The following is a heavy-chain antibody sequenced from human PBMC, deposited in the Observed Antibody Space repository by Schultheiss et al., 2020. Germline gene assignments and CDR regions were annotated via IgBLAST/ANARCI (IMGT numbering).Heavy chain of an antibody. D-gene: IGHD3-10*01. CDR2: IVGSGSST. J-gene: IGHJ4*02. CDR1: GFTFSSYA. Sequence: GGSLRLSCAASGFTFSSYAMSWVRQAQGKGLEWVSGIVGSGSSTFYADSVQGRFTISRDNSKNTLYLHMSSLRAEDTAVYYCAKSGGSGSYYNVVDYWGQGTLVTVSS. V-gene: IGHV3-23*01. CDR3: AKSGGSGSYYNVVDY.